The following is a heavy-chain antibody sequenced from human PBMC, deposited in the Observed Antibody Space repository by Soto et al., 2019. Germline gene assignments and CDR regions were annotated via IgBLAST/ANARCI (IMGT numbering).Heavy chain of an antibody. CDR1: GFTFSSYA. CDR2: ISGSGGST. V-gene: IGHV3-23*01. D-gene: IGHD1-7*01. J-gene: IGHJ5*02. Sequence: HPGGSLRLSCAASGFTFSSYAMSWVRQAPGKGLEWVSAISGSGGSTYYADSVKGRFTISRDNSKNTLYLQMNSLRAEDTAVYYCAKDRRDALTGTTDWFDPWGQGTLVTVSS. CDR3: AKDRRDALTGTTDWFDP.